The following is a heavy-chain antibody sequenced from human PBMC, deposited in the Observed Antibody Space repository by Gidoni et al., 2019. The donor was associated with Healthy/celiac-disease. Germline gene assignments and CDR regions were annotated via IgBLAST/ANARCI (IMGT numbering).Heavy chain of an antibody. D-gene: IGHD6-19*01. CDR1: GGSISSYY. Sequence: QVQLQESGPGLVKPSETLSLTCTVSGGSISSYYWSWIRQPPGKGLEWIGYIYYSGSTNYNPALKSRVTISVDTSKNQFSLKLSSVTAADTAVYYCAREEVAGTFYYGMDVWGQGTTVTVSS. CDR3: AREEVAGTFYYGMDV. CDR2: IYYSGST. V-gene: IGHV4-59*01. J-gene: IGHJ6*02.